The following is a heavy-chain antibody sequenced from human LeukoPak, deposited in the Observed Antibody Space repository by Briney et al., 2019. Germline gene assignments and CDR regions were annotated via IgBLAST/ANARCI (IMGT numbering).Heavy chain of an antibody. CDR1: GYTFTSYA. CDR2: INAGNGNT. J-gene: IGHJ5*02. CDR3: AKENKGGPSMVRGARFWFDP. Sequence: GASVKVSCKASGYTFTSYAMHWVRQAPGQRLEWMGWINAGNGNTKYSQKFQGRVTITRDTSASTAYMELSSLRSEDTAVYYCAKENKGGPSMVRGARFWFDPWGQRTLVTVSS. D-gene: IGHD3-10*01. V-gene: IGHV1-3*01.